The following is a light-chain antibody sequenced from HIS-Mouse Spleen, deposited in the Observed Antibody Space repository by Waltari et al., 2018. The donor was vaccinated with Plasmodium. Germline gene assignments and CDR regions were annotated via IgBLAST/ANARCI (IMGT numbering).Light chain of an antibody. CDR3: QQRSNWPIT. J-gene: IGKJ5*01. Sequence: EIVLTQSPATLSLSPGERATISCRASQSVSSNLAWYQQKPGQAPRLLIYDASNRATGIPARFSGSGSGTDFTLTISSLEPEDFAVYYCQQRSNWPITFGQGTRLEIK. V-gene: IGKV3-11*01. CDR1: QSVSSN. CDR2: DAS.